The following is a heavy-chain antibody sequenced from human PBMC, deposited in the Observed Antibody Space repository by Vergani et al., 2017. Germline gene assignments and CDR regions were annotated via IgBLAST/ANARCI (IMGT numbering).Heavy chain of an antibody. J-gene: IGHJ5*02. D-gene: IGHD3-3*01. CDR1: GFSLSTSGVG. CDR2: IYWNDDK. CDR3: ARMSDFWSGYHQLGFEP. V-gene: IGHV2-5*01. Sequence: QITLKESGPTLVKPTQTLTLTCTFSGFSLSTSGVGVGWIRQPPGKALEWLALIYWNDDKRYSPSLKSRLTITKDTSKNQVVLTMTNMDPVDTATYYCARMSDFWSGYHQLGFEPWGQGTLVTVSS.